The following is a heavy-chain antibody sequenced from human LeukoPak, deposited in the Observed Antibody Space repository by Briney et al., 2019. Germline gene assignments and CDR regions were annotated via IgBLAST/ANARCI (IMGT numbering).Heavy chain of an antibody. CDR2: INARGDT. J-gene: IGHJ5*01. CDR1: GWSFNDYY. V-gene: IGHV4-34*01. CDR3: VRGPVPAALRHKWFDS. D-gene: IGHD2-2*01. Sequence: PAETLSLTCAVYGWSFNDYYWNWIRQPPGKGLEWIGEINARGDTNYNPAFKSRSTISVDTSNKQFSLMLTSTSAADASVYYCVRGPVPAALRHKWFDSWSQGSLV.